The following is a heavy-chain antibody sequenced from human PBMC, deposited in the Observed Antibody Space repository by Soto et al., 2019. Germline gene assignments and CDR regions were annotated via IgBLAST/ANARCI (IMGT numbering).Heavy chain of an antibody. CDR2: ISGSGGST. V-gene: IGHV3-23*01. CDR3: AKDRSGYSGGLGWFDP. CDR1: GFTFSSYA. J-gene: IGHJ5*02. Sequence: PGGSLRLSCAASGFTFSSYAMSWVRQAPGKGLEWVSAISGSGGSTYYADSVKGRFTISRDNSKNTLYLQMNSLRAEDTAVYYCAKDRSGYSGGLGWFDPWGQGTLVTVS. D-gene: IGHD2-15*01.